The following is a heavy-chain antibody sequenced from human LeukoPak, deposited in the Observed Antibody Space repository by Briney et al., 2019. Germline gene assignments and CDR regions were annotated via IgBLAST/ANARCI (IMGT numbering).Heavy chain of an antibody. V-gene: IGHV3-30*18. CDR3: AKFGAGPDGYYFDY. CDR2: ISYDGSNK. D-gene: IGHD3-3*01. Sequence: GGSLRLSCAASGFTFSSYGMHWVRQAPGKGLEWVAVISYDGSNKYYADSVKGRFTISRDNSKNTLYLQMNSLRAEDTAVYYCAKFGAGPDGYYFDYWGQGTLVTVSS. CDR1: GFTFSSYG. J-gene: IGHJ4*02.